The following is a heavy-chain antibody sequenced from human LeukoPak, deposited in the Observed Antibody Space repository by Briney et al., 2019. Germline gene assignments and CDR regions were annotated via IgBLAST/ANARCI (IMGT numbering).Heavy chain of an antibody. J-gene: IGHJ4*02. CDR2: IRYDGSNK. CDR1: GFTFSSYG. Sequence: GALRLSCAASGFTFSSYGMHWVRQAPGKGLEWVAFIRYDGSNKYYADSVKGRFTISRDNSKNTLYLQMNSLRAEDTAVYYCAKDGRYCSSTSCYNGGSFDYWGQGTLVTVSS. CDR3: AKDGRYCSSTSCYNGGSFDY. V-gene: IGHV3-30*02. D-gene: IGHD2-2*02.